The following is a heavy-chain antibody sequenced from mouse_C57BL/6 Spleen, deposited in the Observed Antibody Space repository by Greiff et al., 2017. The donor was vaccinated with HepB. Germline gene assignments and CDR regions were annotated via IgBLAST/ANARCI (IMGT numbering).Heavy chain of an antibody. J-gene: IGHJ2*01. CDR3: ARWDSSGPYYFDY. CDR1: GYTFTSYG. D-gene: IGHD3-2*02. CDR2: IYPRSGNT. Sequence: VKLVESGAELARPGASVKLSCKASGYTFTSYGISWVKQRTGQGLEWIGEIYPRSGNTYYNEKFKGKATLTADKSSSTAYMELRSLTSEDSAVYFCARWDSSGPYYFDYWGQGTTLTVSS. V-gene: IGHV1-81*01.